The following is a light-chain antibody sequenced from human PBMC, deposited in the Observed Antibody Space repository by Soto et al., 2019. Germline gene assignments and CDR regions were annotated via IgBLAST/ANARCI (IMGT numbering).Light chain of an antibody. Sequence: QSALTQPASVSGSPGQSITISCTGTSSDIGGYYYVSWYQHHPGKAPKLMIYQVSNRPSGVSNRFSGSKSDNTASLTISGLQAEDEADYYCTSYTSSSTFYVFGTGTKVTVL. CDR1: SSDIGGYYY. CDR3: TSYTSSSTFYV. J-gene: IGLJ1*01. V-gene: IGLV2-14*01. CDR2: QVS.